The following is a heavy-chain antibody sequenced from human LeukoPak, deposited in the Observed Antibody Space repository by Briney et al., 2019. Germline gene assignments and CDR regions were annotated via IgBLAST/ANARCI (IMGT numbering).Heavy chain of an antibody. CDR2: IIPIFGTA. Sequence: SVKVSCKASGYTFTSYAISWVRQAPGQGLEWMGGIIPIFGTANYAQKFQGRVTITADESTSTAYMELSSLRSEDTAVYYCARAGNSGYDCDYWGQGTLVTVSS. V-gene: IGHV1-69*13. CDR3: ARAGNSGYDCDY. J-gene: IGHJ4*02. D-gene: IGHD5-12*01. CDR1: GYTFTSYA.